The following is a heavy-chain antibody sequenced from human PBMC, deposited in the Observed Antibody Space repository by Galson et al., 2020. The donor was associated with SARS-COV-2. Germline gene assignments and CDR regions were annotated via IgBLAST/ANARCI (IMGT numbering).Heavy chain of an antibody. CDR2: ISLTGST. V-gene: IGHV4-31*03. D-gene: IGHD2-2*01. Sequence: ETSETLSLTCNVSGASISNDGYYWSWIRQHPGKGLEWIAYISLTGSTYYNPSLKSRVTIAVDTSENQFSLRLNSVTAADTAVYYCARHNRVVDVERGAFDSWCQGAMVTVAS. CDR1: GASISNDGYY. CDR3: ARHNRVVDVERGAFDS. J-gene: IGHJ3*02.